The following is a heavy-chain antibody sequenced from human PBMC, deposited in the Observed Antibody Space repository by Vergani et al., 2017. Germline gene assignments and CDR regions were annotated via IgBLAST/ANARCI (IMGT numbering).Heavy chain of an antibody. Sequence: QVQLVQSGAEVKKPGASVKVSCKASGYTFTSYAISWVRQAPGQGLEWMGGIIPIFGTANYAQKFQGRVTITADESTSTAYMELSSLRSEDTAVYYCARALYPSPAPIKPGLSGGSCYSPWGQGTLVTVSS. CDR1: GYTFTSYA. CDR3: ARALYPSPAPIKPGLSGGSCYSP. D-gene: IGHD2-15*01. J-gene: IGHJ5*02. CDR2: IIPIFGTA. V-gene: IGHV1-69*13.